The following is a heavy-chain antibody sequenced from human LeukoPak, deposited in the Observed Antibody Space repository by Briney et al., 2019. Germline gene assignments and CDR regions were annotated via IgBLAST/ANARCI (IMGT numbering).Heavy chain of an antibody. CDR1: GFSFTTYE. J-gene: IGHJ4*02. Sequence: GGSLRLSCAASGFSFTTYEMNWVRQAPGKGLEWISYISPGSGDTIYYADSVKGRFTISRDNAKNSVYLQMKSLRGEDTAVYYCARKTFGTVYFDYWARETWSPSP. CDR3: ARKTFGTVYFDY. CDR2: ISPGSGDTI. D-gene: IGHD1-1*01. V-gene: IGHV3-48*03.